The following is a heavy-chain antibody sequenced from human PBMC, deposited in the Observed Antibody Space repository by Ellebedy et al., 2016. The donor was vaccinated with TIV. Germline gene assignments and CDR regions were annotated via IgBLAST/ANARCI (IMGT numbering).Heavy chain of an antibody. J-gene: IGHJ4*02. CDR2: IIPILGIA. V-gene: IGHV1-69*10. CDR1: GGTFSSYA. Sequence: AASVKVSCKASGGTFSSYAINWVRQAPGQGLEWMGGIIPILGIANYAQKFQGRVTITADKSTSTAYMELSSLRSEDPAVYYCTRASGVQWLSSSGDYWGQGTLVTVSS. CDR3: TRASGVQWLSSSGDY. D-gene: IGHD3-22*01.